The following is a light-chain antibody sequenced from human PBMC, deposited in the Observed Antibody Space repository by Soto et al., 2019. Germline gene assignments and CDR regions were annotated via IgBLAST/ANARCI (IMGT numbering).Light chain of an antibody. CDR1: SGSVSTSNF. CDR2: NTN. Sequence: QTVVTQEPSFSVSPGGTVTLTCGLSSGSVSTSNFPSRYQQTPGQAPRTLIYNTNIRSSGVPGRFSGSILGNKAALTISGAQADDESDYYCLLFMSSGMSVFGGGTKLTVL. V-gene: IGLV8-61*01. J-gene: IGLJ3*02. CDR3: LLFMSSGMSV.